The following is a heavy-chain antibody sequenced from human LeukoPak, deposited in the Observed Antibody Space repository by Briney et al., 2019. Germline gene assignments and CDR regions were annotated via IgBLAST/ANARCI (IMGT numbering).Heavy chain of an antibody. D-gene: IGHD3-10*01. CDR3: ARVALWFGELTDMDV. J-gene: IGHJ6*03. CDR1: GVTFSSYA. V-gene: IGHV1-69*06. Sequence: ASVKVSCKASGVTFSSYAISWVRQAPGQGLEWMGGIIPNFGTANYAQKFQGRVTITPDKSTSTAYMELSSLRSEDTAVYYCARVALWFGELTDMDVWGKGTTVTVSS. CDR2: IIPNFGTA.